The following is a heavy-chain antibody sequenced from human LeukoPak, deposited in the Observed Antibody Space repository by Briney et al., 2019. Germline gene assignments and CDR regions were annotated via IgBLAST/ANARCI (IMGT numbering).Heavy chain of an antibody. CDR3: ARKTAVTTYWFDP. Sequence: SETLSLTCTVSGGSISSYYWSWIRQPPGKGLEWIGYIYYSGSTNYNPSLKSRVTISVDTSKNQFSLKLSSVTAADTAVYYCARKTAVTTYWFDPWGQGTLVTVSS. V-gene: IGHV4-59*01. D-gene: IGHD4-11*01. J-gene: IGHJ5*02. CDR1: GGSISSYY. CDR2: IYYSGST.